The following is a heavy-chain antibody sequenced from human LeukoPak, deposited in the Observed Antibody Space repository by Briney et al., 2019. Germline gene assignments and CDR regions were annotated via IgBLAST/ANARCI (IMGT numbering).Heavy chain of an antibody. CDR2: ISYDGSNK. V-gene: IGHV3-30-3*01. Sequence: GGSLRLSCAASGFTFSSYAMHWVRQAPGKGLEWVAVISYDGSNKYYADSVKGRFTISRDNSKNTLYLQMNSLRAEDTAVYYCARDSPDREPSSGWYVWVSFDYWGQGTLVTVSS. CDR3: ARDSPDREPSSGWYVWVSFDY. CDR1: GFTFSSYA. D-gene: IGHD6-19*01. J-gene: IGHJ4*02.